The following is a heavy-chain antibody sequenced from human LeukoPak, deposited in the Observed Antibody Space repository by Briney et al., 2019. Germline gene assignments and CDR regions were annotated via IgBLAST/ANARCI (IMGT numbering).Heavy chain of an antibody. D-gene: IGHD5-12*01. CDR3: ATLVATTQFDY. Sequence: GGSLRLSCAASGFTFDNYAMTWVRQAPGRGLEWISTISGSGYTTYYADSVKGRFTISRDNPKNTLYLQMNSLGAEDTAVYYCATLVATTQFDYWGQGTLVTVSS. J-gene: IGHJ4*02. CDR2: ISGSGYTT. V-gene: IGHV3-23*01. CDR1: GFTFDNYA.